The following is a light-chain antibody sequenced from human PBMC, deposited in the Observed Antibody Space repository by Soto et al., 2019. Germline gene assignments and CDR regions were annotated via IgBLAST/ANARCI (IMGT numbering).Light chain of an antibody. V-gene: IGLV2-8*01. CDR2: EVT. CDR1: GSDIGGYNY. CDR3: SSYADSNNLV. Sequence: QSALTQPPSASGSPGQSVTISCTGTGSDIGGYNYVSWYQQHPGKAPKLMIYEVTKRPSGVPDRFSGSKSGNTASLTVSGLQAEDEADYYCSSYADSNNLVFGGGTKLTV. J-gene: IGLJ2*01.